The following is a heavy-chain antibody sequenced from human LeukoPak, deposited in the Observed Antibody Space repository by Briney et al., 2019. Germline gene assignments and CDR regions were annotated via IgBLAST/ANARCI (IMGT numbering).Heavy chain of an antibody. CDR3: VKRTGLYFDY. J-gene: IGHJ4*02. CDR2: ISSNGGNT. V-gene: IGHV3-64D*09. Sequence: GGSLRLSCSASGFTFSSYAIHWVGQAPGKGLEYVSGISSNGGNTYNANSLKGRITISRDNSKNTVDLQMSSLRTEDTAVYFCVKRTGLYFDYWGQGTLVTVSS. CDR1: GFTFSSYA. D-gene: IGHD7-27*01.